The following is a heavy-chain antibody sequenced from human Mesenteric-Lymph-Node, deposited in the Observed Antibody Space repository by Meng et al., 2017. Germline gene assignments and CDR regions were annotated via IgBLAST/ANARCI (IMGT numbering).Heavy chain of an antibody. D-gene: IGHD2-2*01. CDR1: GYSFSSHW. V-gene: IGHV5-51*01. CDR2: VYPGDSDI. CDR3: VRRVYCSISNCDRYFDY. J-gene: IGHJ4*02. Sequence: GESLKISCKGSGYSFSSHWIAWVRQMPGKGLDWMGMVYPGDSDIAYSPSFQGQVTISADKSISTAYLQWSSLKASDTAMYYCVRRVYCSISNCDRYFDYWGQGTLVTVSS.